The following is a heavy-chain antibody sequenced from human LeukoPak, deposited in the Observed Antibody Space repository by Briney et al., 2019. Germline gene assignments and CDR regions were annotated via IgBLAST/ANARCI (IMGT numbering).Heavy chain of an antibody. D-gene: IGHD6-25*01. CDR2: IYYSGST. J-gene: IGHJ6*02. CDR1: GDSISSGGYY. CDR3: ARVAGHYYYGMDV. Sequence: SQTLSLTCTVSGDSISSGGYYWSWLRQHPGTGLEWLGYIYYSGSTYYNPSLKSRITISVDTSKIQFSLNVSSVTAADTATYYCARVAGHYYYGMDVWGHGTTVTVSS. V-gene: IGHV4-31*03.